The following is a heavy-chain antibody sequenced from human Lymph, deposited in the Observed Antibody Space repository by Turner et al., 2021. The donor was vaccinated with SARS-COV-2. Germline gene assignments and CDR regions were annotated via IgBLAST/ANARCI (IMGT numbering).Heavy chain of an antibody. V-gene: IGHV3-66*01. D-gene: IGHD6-19*01. CDR2: IYPGGST. Sequence: EVQLVESGGGLVQPGGSLRLSCAASGFTVSFNYMTWVRQAPGKGLEWVSLIYPGGSTYYADSVKGRFTISRDNSKNTLYLQMNSLRAEDTAVYYCARDRAGSSGWYDSYFDYWGQGTLVTVSS. J-gene: IGHJ4*02. CDR1: GFTVSFNY. CDR3: ARDRAGSSGWYDSYFDY.